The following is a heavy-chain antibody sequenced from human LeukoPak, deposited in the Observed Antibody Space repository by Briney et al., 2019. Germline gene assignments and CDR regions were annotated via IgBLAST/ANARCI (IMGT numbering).Heavy chain of an antibody. D-gene: IGHD2-21*01. J-gene: IGHJ4*02. CDR3: AREGTNSDHFDY. CDR2: IYYGGST. CDR1: GGSISSYY. Sequence: PSETLSLTCTVSGGSISSYYWSWIRQPPGKGLEWIGYIYYGGSTNYNPSLKSRVTISVDTSKNQFSLKLSSVTAADTAVYYCAREGTNSDHFDYWGQGTLVTVFS. V-gene: IGHV4-59*01.